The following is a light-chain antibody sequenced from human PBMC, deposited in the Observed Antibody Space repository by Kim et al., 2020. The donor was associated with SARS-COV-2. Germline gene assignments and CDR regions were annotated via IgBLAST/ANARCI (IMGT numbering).Light chain of an antibody. CDR1: QSISSSY. CDR3: QHYGSAPYS. V-gene: IGKV3-20*01. Sequence: EIVSTQSPGTLSLSPGERATLSCRASQSISSSYLGWYQQKPGQAPRLLIYGASSRATGIPDRFSGSGSGTDFTLTISRLEPEDFAVYYCQHYGSAPYSFGQGTKLEIK. J-gene: IGKJ2*03. CDR2: GAS.